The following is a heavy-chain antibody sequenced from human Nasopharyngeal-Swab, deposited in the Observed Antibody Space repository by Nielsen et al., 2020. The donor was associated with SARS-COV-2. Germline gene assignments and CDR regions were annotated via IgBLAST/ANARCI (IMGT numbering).Heavy chain of an antibody. J-gene: IGHJ6*02. Sequence: GESLKISCAASGFTFSNYSMNWVRQAPGKGLEWVSSISSSTSYIYYADSVKGRFTISRDNAKNSLYLQMNSLRAEDTAVHYCARDGFGESPYYYYGMDVWGQGTTVTVSS. D-gene: IGHD3-10*01. CDR1: GFTFSNYS. CDR2: ISSSTSYI. V-gene: IGHV3-21*01. CDR3: ARDGFGESPYYYYGMDV.